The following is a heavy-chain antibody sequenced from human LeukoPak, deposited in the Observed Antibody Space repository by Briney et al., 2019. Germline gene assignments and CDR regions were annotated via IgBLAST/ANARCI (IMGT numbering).Heavy chain of an antibody. V-gene: IGHV4-34*01. Sequence: SETLSLTCAVYGGSFSGYYWSWIRRPPGKGLEWIGEINHSGSTNYNPSLKSRVTISVDTSKNQFSLKLSSVTAADTAVYYCARDGDYLGQGTLVTVSS. J-gene: IGHJ4*02. CDR1: GGSFSGYY. CDR3: ARDGDY. CDR2: INHSGST.